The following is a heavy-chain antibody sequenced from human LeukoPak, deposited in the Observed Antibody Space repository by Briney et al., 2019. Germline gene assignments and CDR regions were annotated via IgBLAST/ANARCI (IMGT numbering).Heavy chain of an antibody. CDR1: GSTFSSYA. CDR3: AKDRGYGDFIFDY. CDR2: ISGSGGST. V-gene: IGHV3-23*01. D-gene: IGHD4-17*01. J-gene: IGHJ4*02. Sequence: TGGSLRLSCAASGSTFSSYAMSWVRQAPGKGLEWVSAISGSGGSTYYADSVKGRFTISRDNSKNTLYLQMNSLRAEDTAVYYCAKDRGYGDFIFDYWGQGTLVTVSS.